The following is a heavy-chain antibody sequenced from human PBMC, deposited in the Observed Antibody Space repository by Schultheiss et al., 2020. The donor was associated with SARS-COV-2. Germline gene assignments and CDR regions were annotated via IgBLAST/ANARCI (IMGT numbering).Heavy chain of an antibody. CDR3: ARARARGYYYEEPFDY. Sequence: GGSLRLSCAASGFTFSSYDMHWVRQATGKGLEWVSAIGTAGDTYYPGSVKGRFTISRENAKNSLYLQMNSLRAGDTAVYYCARARARGYYYEEPFDYWGQGTLVTVSS. J-gene: IGHJ4*02. CDR2: IGTAGDT. D-gene: IGHD3-22*01. V-gene: IGHV3-13*01. CDR1: GFTFSSYD.